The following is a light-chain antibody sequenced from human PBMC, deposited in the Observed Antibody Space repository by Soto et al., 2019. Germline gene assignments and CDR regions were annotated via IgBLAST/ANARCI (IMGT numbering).Light chain of an antibody. V-gene: IGKV3-15*01. Sequence: EIXMTQSPATLSVSPGERTTLACRASQSVGSNLAWYQQNPGQAPRLLIYAASTRASGVPARFSGSGSGTEFTLTISSLQSEDFAVYYCQQYNNWLRTFGHGTKVEIK. CDR3: QQYNNWLRT. J-gene: IGKJ1*01. CDR1: QSVGSN. CDR2: AAS.